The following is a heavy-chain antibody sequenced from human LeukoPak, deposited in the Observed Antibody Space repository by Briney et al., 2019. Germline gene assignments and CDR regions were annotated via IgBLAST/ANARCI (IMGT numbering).Heavy chain of an antibody. J-gene: IGHJ5*02. V-gene: IGHV3-30*18. CDR2: ISCDGSNK. CDR1: VFTFSSYG. Sequence: GGSLRLSCAASVFTFSSYGMHWVRQAPGKGLEWVAVISCDGSNKYYADSVKGRFTISRDNSKNTLYLQMNSLRAEDTAVYYCAKVEDTSPFDPWGQGTLVTVSS. D-gene: IGHD5-18*01. CDR3: AKVEDTSPFDP.